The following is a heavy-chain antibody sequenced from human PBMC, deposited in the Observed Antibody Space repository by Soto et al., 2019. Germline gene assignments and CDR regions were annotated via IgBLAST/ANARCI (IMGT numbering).Heavy chain of an antibody. CDR3: ARVSHRRGQPYGYYYGMDV. CDR1: GGSISSYY. J-gene: IGHJ6*02. Sequence: SETLSLTCTVSGGSISSYYWSWIRQPPGKGLEWIGYIYYSGSTNYNPSLKSRVTISVDTSKNQFSLKLSSVTAADTAVYYCARVSHRRGQPYGYYYGMDVWGQGTTVTV. D-gene: IGHD2-2*01. CDR2: IYYSGST. V-gene: IGHV4-59*01.